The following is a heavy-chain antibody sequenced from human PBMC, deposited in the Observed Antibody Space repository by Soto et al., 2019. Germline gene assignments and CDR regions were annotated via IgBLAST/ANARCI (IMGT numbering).Heavy chain of an antibody. D-gene: IGHD6-19*01. CDR3: AKVRYSSPMGYYYGMDF. J-gene: IGHJ6*02. Sequence: QAQLEQSGGEVKKPGSSVKVSCKASRVAFSKFIVTCVRQAPGLGLEWVGGIIPIFGTANYAQKFQGRVTITADESTSTSYMEVNYLRSEDTAVYYCAKVRYSSPMGYYYGMDFWGQGTTVTVAS. CDR1: RVAFSKFI. V-gene: IGHV1-69*01. CDR2: IIPIFGTA.